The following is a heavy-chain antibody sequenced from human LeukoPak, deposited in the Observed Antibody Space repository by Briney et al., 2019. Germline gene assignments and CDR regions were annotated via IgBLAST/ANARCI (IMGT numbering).Heavy chain of an antibody. CDR2: ISAYNGNT. V-gene: IGHV1-18*01. CDR3: ASGVPAAISSHYYMDV. D-gene: IGHD2-2*01. Sequence: GASVKVSCKASGYTFTSYGISWVRQAPGQGLERMGWISAYNGNTNYAQKLQGRVTMTTDTSTSTAYMELRSLRSDDTAVYYCASGVPAAISSHYYMDVWGKGTTVTVSS. J-gene: IGHJ6*03. CDR1: GYTFTSYG.